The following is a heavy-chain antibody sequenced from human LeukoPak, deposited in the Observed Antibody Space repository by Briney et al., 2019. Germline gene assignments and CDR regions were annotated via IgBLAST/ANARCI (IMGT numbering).Heavy chain of an antibody. Sequence: PSETLSLTCTVSGGSISCYYWSWIRQPPGKGLEWIGYIYYSGTTNYNPSLKSRVTISVDTSKNQFSLRLSSVTAADTAVYYCARHTTSPSYGDFDYWGQGTLVTVSS. CDR1: GGSISCYY. V-gene: IGHV4-59*08. J-gene: IGHJ4*02. CDR2: IYYSGTT. CDR3: ARHTTSPSYGDFDY. D-gene: IGHD2/OR15-2a*01.